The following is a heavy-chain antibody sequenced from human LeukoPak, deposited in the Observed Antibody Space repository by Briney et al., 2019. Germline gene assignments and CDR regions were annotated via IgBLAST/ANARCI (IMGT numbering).Heavy chain of an antibody. Sequence: GGSLRLSCAASGFTFSSNAMHWVRQAPGKGLEWVSAISGSGGSTYYADSVKGRFTISRDNSKNTLYLQMNSLRAEDTAVYYCAKDRVQLWFWDFDYWGQGTLVTVSS. J-gene: IGHJ4*02. CDR3: AKDRVQLWFWDFDY. D-gene: IGHD5-18*01. CDR2: ISGSGGST. CDR1: GFTFSSNA. V-gene: IGHV3-23*01.